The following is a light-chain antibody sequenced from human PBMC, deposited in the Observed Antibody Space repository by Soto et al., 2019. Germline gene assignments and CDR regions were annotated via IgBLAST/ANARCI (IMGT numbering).Light chain of an antibody. V-gene: IGKV3-15*01. CDR3: QQYNNWPPNT. Sequence: EIVMTQSPAPLSVSPGERANLSCRASQSVSSNLAWYQQKTGQAPRLLIYGASTRATGIPARFSGSGSGTEFILTIRSLQSEDFAVYYCQQYNNWPPNTFGGGTKVEIK. CDR2: GAS. J-gene: IGKJ4*01. CDR1: QSVSSN.